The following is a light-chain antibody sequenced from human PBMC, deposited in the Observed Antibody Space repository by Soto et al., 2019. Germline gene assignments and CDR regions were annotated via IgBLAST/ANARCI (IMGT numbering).Light chain of an antibody. V-gene: IGLV2-11*01. Sequence: QSVLTQPRSVSGSPGQSVTISCTRTSSDVGGYNYVSWYQQHPGKAPKLMIYDVSKRPSGVPDRFSGSKSGNTASLTISGLQAGDEADYYCCSYAGSYTYVVFGGGTKVTVL. CDR3: CSYAGSYTYVV. CDR1: SSDVGGYNY. J-gene: IGLJ2*01. CDR2: DVS.